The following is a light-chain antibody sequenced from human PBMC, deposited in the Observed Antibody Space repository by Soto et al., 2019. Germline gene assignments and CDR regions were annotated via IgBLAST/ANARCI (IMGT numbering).Light chain of an antibody. CDR2: GAS. J-gene: IGKJ4*01. CDR1: QFITNF. Sequence: DIQMTQSPSSVPASVGDRVTITCRASQFITNFLAWFQQKPGKAPRLLIYGASGLQAGVPSRFSGSGFGTDFNLTISSLQPEDLATYFCQQASNFPPTLGGGTKVEIK. V-gene: IGKV1-12*01. CDR3: QQASNFPPT.